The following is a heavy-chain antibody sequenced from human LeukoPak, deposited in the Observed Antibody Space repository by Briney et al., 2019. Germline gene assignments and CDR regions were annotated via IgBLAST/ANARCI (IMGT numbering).Heavy chain of an antibody. CDR2: INHSGST. Sequence: SETLSLTCAVYGGSFSGYYWSWIRQPPGKGLEWIGEINHSGSTNYNPSLKSRVTISVDTSKNQFSLKLSSVTAADTAVYYCARAARLTFGAFDIWGQGTMVTVSS. V-gene: IGHV4-34*01. CDR1: GGSFSGYY. CDR3: ARAARLTFGAFDI. D-gene: IGHD3-16*01. J-gene: IGHJ3*02.